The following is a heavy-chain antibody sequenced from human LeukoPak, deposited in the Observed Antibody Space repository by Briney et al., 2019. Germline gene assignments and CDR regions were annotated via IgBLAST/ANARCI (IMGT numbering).Heavy chain of an antibody. CDR3: ARGKPAGKSFDY. Sequence: SETLSLTCAVYGGSFSGYYWSWIRQPPGKGLEWIGEINHSGSTNYHPSLKSRVTISVDTSKNQFSLKLSSVTAADTAVYYCARGKPAGKSFDYWGQGTLVTVFS. D-gene: IGHD2-2*01. J-gene: IGHJ4*02. CDR1: GGSFSGYY. V-gene: IGHV4-34*01. CDR2: INHSGST.